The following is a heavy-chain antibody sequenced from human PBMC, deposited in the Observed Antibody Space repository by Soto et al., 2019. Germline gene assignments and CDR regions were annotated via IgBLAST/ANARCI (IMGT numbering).Heavy chain of an antibody. Sequence: QVQLVESGGGVVQPGRSLRLCCAASGFTFSSYGMHWVRQAPGKGLEWVAVISYDGSNKYYADSVKGRFTISRDNSKNTLYLQMNSLRAEDTAVYYCAKDLYYYDSSGWTFDIWGQGTMVTVSS. CDR1: GFTFSSYG. J-gene: IGHJ3*02. CDR2: ISYDGSNK. CDR3: AKDLYYYDSSGWTFDI. D-gene: IGHD3-22*01. V-gene: IGHV3-30*18.